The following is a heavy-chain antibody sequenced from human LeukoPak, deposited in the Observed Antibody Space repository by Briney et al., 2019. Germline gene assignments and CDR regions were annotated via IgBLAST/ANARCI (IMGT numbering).Heavy chain of an antibody. CDR2: ISGSVGST. J-gene: IGHJ4*02. Sequence: GGSLRLSCAASGFTFSSYGMSWVRQAPGKWLEWGSAISGSVGSTYYADSVKGRFTISRDNYKNRLYLQMNSLRAEDTAVYYCAKDAHSSYFFVVVTAIPYYFDYWGQGTLVTVSS. V-gene: IGHV3-23*01. D-gene: IGHD2-21*02. CDR1: GFTFSSYG. CDR3: AKDAHSSYFFVVVTAIPYYFDY.